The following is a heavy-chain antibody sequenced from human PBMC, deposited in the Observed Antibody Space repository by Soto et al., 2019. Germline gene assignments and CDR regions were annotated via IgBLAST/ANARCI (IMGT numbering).Heavy chain of an antibody. V-gene: IGHV6-1*01. D-gene: IGHD6-13*01. J-gene: IGHJ4*02. CDR2: TYYRSKWYN. CDR3: AMGYSSSWYGIDY. Sequence: SQTLSLTCAISGDSVSSNSAAWDWIRQSPSRGLEWLGRTYYRSKWYNDYAVSVKSRITINPDTSKNQFSLQLNSVTPEDTAVYYCAMGYSSSWYGIDYWGQGTLVTVSS. CDR1: GDSVSSNSAA.